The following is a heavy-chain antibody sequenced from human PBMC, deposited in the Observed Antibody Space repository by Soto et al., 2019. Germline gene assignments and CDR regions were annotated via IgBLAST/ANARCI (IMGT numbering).Heavy chain of an antibody. Sequence: GGSLRLSCAASGFTFSYYGMHWVRQAPGKGLEWVAVMSYDGSNKYYVDSVMGRFTISRDNSKNTLYLQMNSLRAEDTAVYYCAKDRYYYGAGVDYWGQGTLVTVSS. CDR3: AKDRYYYGAGVDY. CDR1: GFTFSYYG. V-gene: IGHV3-30*18. D-gene: IGHD3-10*01. CDR2: MSYDGSNK. J-gene: IGHJ4*02.